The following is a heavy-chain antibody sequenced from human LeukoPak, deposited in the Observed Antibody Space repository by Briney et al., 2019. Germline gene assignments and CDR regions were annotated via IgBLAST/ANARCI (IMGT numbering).Heavy chain of an antibody. V-gene: IGHV1-8*01. J-gene: IGHJ4*02. CDR2: MNPNSGNT. CDR3: ARDSDSGYGPFAS. CDR1: GYTFTSYD. D-gene: IGHD5-12*01. Sequence: ASVKVSCKASGYTFTSYDINWVRQATGQGLEWMGWMNPNSGNTGYAQKFQGRVTMTRNTSISTAYMELSSLRAEDTAVYYCARDSDSGYGPFASWGQGTLVTVSS.